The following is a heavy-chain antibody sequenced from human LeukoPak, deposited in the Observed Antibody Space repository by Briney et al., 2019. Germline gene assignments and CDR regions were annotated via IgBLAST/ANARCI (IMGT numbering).Heavy chain of an antibody. Sequence: ASVKVSCKASGGTFSSYAISWVRQAPGQGLEWMGGFDPEDGETIYAQKFQGRVTMTEDTSTDTAYMELSSLRSEDTAVYYCATYYDFWSGYFDWGQGTLVTVSS. CDR1: GGTFSSYA. D-gene: IGHD3-3*01. J-gene: IGHJ4*02. CDR3: ATYYDFWSGYFD. V-gene: IGHV1-24*01. CDR2: FDPEDGET.